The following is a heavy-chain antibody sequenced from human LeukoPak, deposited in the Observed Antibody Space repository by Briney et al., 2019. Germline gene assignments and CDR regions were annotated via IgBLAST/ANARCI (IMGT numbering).Heavy chain of an antibody. V-gene: IGHV4-59*08. CDR2: IYYSGST. J-gene: IGHJ4*02. CDR3: ARIDYGGNSVNY. D-gene: IGHD4-23*01. Sequence: SSETLSLTCTVSGGSISSYYWSWIRQPPGKGLEWIGYIYYSGSTNYNPSLKSRVTISVDTSKNQFSLKLSSVTAADTAVYYCARIDYGGNSVNYWSQGTLVTVSS. CDR1: GGSISSYY.